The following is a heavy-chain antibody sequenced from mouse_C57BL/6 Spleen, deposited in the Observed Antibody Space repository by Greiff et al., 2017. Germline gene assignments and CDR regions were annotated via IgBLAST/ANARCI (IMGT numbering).Heavy chain of an antibody. CDR3: ARSTLYFDY. V-gene: IGHV1-42*01. Sequence: EVKLVESGPELVKPGASVKISCKASGYSFTGYYMNWVKQSPEKSLEWIGEINPSTGGTTYNQKFKAKATLTVDKSSSTAYMQLKSLTSEDSAVYYCARSTLYFDYWGQGTTLTVSS. CDR2: INPSTGGT. J-gene: IGHJ2*01. CDR1: GYSFTGYY. D-gene: IGHD4-1*02.